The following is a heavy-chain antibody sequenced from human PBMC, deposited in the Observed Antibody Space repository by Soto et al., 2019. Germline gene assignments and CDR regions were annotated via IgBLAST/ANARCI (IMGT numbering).Heavy chain of an antibody. CDR1: GDSIRSGDYY. V-gene: IGHV4-30-4*01. Sequence: QVHLEESGPGLVKPSQTLSLTCTVLGDSIRSGDYYWNWMRQPPGRGLEWIGYIYYSGSTYYNPSLKSRLTMSVDTSKNQFSLRLSSVIAADTAVYYCARSVGYYYYGMDVWGQGTTVIVSS. CDR2: IYYSGST. CDR3: ARSVGYYYYGMDV. J-gene: IGHJ6*02. D-gene: IGHD1-26*01.